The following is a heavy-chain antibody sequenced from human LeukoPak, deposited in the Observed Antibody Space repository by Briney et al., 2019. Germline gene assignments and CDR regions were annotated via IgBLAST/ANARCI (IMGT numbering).Heavy chain of an antibody. CDR2: ISGSSVDI. J-gene: IGHJ4*02. V-gene: IGHV3-23*01. D-gene: IGHD3-22*01. Sequence: PGGSLRLSSAAPGFTFNNYPISCVRQAPGKGLEWISVISGSSVDIACAEYVKGRFTISRDNSRNTLYLQMNSLRVEDTAVYYCAKTIFVSRGYYSDYWGQGALVTVSS. CDR1: GFTFNNYP. CDR3: AKTIFVSRGYYSDY.